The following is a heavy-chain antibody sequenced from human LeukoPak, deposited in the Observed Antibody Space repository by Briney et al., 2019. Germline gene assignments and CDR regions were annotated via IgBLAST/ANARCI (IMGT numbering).Heavy chain of an antibody. CDR1: GYIFTTYC. CDR2: IFPRDSDT. CDR3: AVEDYFDSRGLGRRFDY. Sequence: GECLQISCHASGYIFTTYCIGWVRQMPGKGLEWMGIIFPRDSDTIYSPSFQGQVTISADKSISTAYLQLRSLKASDTATYYCAVEDYFDSRGLGRRFDYWGQGTLVTVSS. D-gene: IGHD3-22*01. V-gene: IGHV5-51*01. J-gene: IGHJ4*02.